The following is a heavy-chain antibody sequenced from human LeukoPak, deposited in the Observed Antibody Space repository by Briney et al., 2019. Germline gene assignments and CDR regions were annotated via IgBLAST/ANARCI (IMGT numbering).Heavy chain of an antibody. Sequence: PGGSQRLSCAASGFTFSSYWMHWVRHAPGKGLVWVSRINSDGSSTSYADSVKGRFTISRDNAKNTLYLQMNSLRAEDTAVYYCASPVVTAPYDAFDIWGQGTMVTVSS. J-gene: IGHJ3*02. CDR3: ASPVVTAPYDAFDI. CDR1: GFTFSSYW. CDR2: INSDGSST. D-gene: IGHD2-21*02. V-gene: IGHV3-74*01.